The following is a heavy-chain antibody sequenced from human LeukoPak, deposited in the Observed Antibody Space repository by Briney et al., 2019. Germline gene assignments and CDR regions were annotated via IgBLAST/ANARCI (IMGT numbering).Heavy chain of an antibody. D-gene: IGHD2-21*02. J-gene: IGHJ5*02. CDR1: GVTFSSYA. V-gene: IGHV1-69*04. CDR3: ARGPSSVVTAANWFDP. Sequence: SVKVSCKASGVTFSSYAISWVRQAPGQGLEWMGRIIPIFGIANYAQKFQGRVTITADKSTSTAYMELSSLRSEDTAVYYCARGPSSVVTAANWFDPWGQGTLVTVSS. CDR2: IIPIFGIA.